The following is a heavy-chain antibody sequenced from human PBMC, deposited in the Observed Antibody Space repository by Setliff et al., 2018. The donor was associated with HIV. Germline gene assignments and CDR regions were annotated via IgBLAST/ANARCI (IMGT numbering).Heavy chain of an antibody. J-gene: IGHJ6*03. D-gene: IGHD2-8*02. Sequence: ASVKVSCKASGYTFTNNGINWVRQAPGQGLEWMGWISDDNGNTKYAQKLQGRVTMTTDTSTSTAYMELRNLRSDDTAVYYCARVQVGDPYYSYYYMDVWGEGTTVTVSS. CDR3: ARVQVGDPYYSYYYMDV. V-gene: IGHV1-18*01. CDR1: GYTFTNNG. CDR2: ISDDNGNT.